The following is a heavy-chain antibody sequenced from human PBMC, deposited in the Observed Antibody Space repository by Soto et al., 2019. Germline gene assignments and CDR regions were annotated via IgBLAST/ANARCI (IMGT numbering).Heavy chain of an antibody. CDR1: GFTFDDYA. Sequence: LRLSCAASGFTFDDYAMHWVRQAPVKGLDWVSGISWNSGSIGYADSVEGRFTISRDNAKNSLYLQMNSLRAEDTALYYCAKDSIVATNTPSFDYWGQGTLVTVSS. J-gene: IGHJ4*02. V-gene: IGHV3-9*01. D-gene: IGHD5-12*01. CDR3: AKDSIVATNTPSFDY. CDR2: ISWNSGSI.